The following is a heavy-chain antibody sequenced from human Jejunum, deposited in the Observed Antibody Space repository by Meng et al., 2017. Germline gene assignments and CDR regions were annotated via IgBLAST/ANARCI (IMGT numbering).Heavy chain of an antibody. CDR1: GFTFSSSW. V-gene: IGHV3-74*01. Sequence: EVQLVESGGGLVQPGGSLRLSCAASGFTFSSSWMHWVRQVPGKGLVWASRIHSDGSTKSYADSVKGRFSISRDNGKNTLYLQMNSLRAEDTGVYYCARDIPPSWGQGTLVTVSS. J-gene: IGHJ5*02. CDR2: IHSDGSTK. CDR3: ARDIPPS.